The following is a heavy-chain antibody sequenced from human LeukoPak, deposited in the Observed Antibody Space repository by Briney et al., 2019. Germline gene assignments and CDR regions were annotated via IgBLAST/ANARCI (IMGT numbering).Heavy chain of an antibody. CDR3: ARGGPFDHCSSTSCYDY. CDR2: ISAYNGNT. J-gene: IGHJ4*02. D-gene: IGHD2-2*01. Sequence: APVKVSCKASGYTLTSYGISWVRQAPGQGLEWMGWISAYNGNTNYAQKLQGRVTMTTDTSTSTAYMELRSLRSDDTAVYYCARGGPFDHCSSTSCYDYWGQGTLVTVSS. V-gene: IGHV1-18*01. CDR1: GYTLTSYG.